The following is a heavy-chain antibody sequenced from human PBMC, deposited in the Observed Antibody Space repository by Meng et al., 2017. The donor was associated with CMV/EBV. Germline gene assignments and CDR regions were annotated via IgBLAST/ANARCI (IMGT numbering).Heavy chain of an antibody. CDR1: GGSFSGYY. V-gene: IGHV4-34*01. CDR2: INHSGST. Sequence: QEQVKQCGAGLLKPSETLSLTCAVYGGSFSGYYWSWIRQPPGKGLEWIGEINHSGSTNYNPSLKSQVTISVDTSKNQFSLKLSSVTAADTAVYYCARGGNWFDPWGQGTLVTVSS. J-gene: IGHJ5*02. CDR3: ARGGNWFDP.